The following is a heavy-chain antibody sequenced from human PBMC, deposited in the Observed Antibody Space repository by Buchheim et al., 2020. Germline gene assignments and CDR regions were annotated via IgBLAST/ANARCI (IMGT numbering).Heavy chain of an antibody. CDR3: ARGPSSSGWTTWFDY. CDR2: IYYSGST. Sequence: QLQLQESGPGLVKPSETLSLTCTVSGGSISSSSYYWGWIRQPPGKGLEWIGSIYYSGSTYYNPSLKSRVTISVDTSKNQFSLKLSSVTAADTAVYYCARGPSSSGWTTWFDYWGQGTL. D-gene: IGHD6-19*01. V-gene: IGHV4-39*01. CDR1: GGSISSSSYY. J-gene: IGHJ4*02.